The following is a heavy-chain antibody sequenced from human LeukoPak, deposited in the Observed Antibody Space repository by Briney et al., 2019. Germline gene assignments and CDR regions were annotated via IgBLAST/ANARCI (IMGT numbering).Heavy chain of an antibody. V-gene: IGHV3-74*01. Sequence: GGSLRLSCAASGFTFTSYWMYWVRQAPGKGLVWVSGINSDGSRTTYADSVKGRFTISRDNAKNTLYLQMSSLRAEDTAVYYCASAWSGYYGRFDRWGQGTLVTVSS. D-gene: IGHD3-3*01. CDR1: GFTFTSYW. J-gene: IGHJ5*02. CDR2: INSDGSRT. CDR3: ASAWSGYYGRFDR.